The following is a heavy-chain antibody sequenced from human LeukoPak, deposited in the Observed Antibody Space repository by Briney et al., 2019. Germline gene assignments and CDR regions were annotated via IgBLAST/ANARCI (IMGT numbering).Heavy chain of an antibody. CDR3: AKWLEMGVTYFDY. J-gene: IGHJ4*02. CDR1: GLTFSSYG. CDR2: IRFHGNDK. V-gene: IGHV3-30*02. Sequence: PGGSLRLSCAASGLTFSSYGMHWVRQAPGKGLEWVAFIRFHGNDKYYADSVEGRFTISRDNSKNTLYLQMNSLRAEDTAIYYCAKWLEMGVTYFDYWGQGTLVTVSS. D-gene: IGHD1-26*01.